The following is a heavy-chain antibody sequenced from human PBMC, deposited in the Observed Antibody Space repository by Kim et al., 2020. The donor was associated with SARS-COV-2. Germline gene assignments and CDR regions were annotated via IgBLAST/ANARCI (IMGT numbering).Heavy chain of an antibody. CDR1: GGSISTSSYY. D-gene: IGHD3-22*01. CDR2: IYYSGNT. CDR3: ARALDYYDRSAYYD. V-gene: IGHV4-39*01. Sequence: SETLSLTCTVSGGSISTSSYYWGWIRQPPGKGLEWIGNIYYSGNTYYNSSLKSRGTIFLDTSKNQFTLKLSSVTAADTAVYYCARALDYYDRSAYYDWGQGTLVTVSS. J-gene: IGHJ4*02.